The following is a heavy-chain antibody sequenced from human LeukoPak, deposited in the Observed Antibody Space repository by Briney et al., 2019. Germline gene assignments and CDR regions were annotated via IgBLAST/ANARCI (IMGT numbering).Heavy chain of an antibody. D-gene: IGHD3-9*01. CDR3: ARRRRYYDILTGYYRSNWFDP. J-gene: IGHJ5*02. Sequence: KASETLSLTCAVYGGSFSGYYWSWIRQPPGKGLEWIVEINHSGSTNYNPSLKSRVTISVDTSKNQFSLKLSSVTAADTAVYYCARRRRYYDILTGYYRSNWFDPWGQGTLVTVSS. CDR2: INHSGST. CDR1: GGSFSGYY. V-gene: IGHV4-34*01.